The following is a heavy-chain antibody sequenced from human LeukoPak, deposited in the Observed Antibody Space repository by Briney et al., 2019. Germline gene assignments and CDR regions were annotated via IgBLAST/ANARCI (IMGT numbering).Heavy chain of an antibody. CDR2: INPSGGST. CDR1: GYTFTSYY. D-gene: IGHD3-9*01. Sequence: ASVKVSCKASGYTFTSYYMHWVRQAPGQGLEWMGIINPSGGSTSYAQKFQGRVTMTRDMSTSTAYMELSSLRSEDTAVYYCARVVLRYANWFDPWGQGTLVTVSS. J-gene: IGHJ5*02. CDR3: ARVVLRYANWFDP. V-gene: IGHV1-46*01.